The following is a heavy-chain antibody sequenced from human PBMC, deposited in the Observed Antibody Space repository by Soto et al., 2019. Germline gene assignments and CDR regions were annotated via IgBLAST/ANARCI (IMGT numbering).Heavy chain of an antibody. CDR2: ISRDGGTK. CDR1: GFTVSTYG. J-gene: IGHJ4*02. V-gene: IGHV3-30*03. CDR3: TTDPVTMIVVVPSSG. Sequence: PGGSLRLSCAVSGFTVSTYGMHWVRQAPGKGLEWVAVISRDGGTKYYADSVKGRFTISRDNSRNTLFLEMNSLKTEDTAVYYCTTDPVTMIVVVPSSGWGQGTLVTVSS. D-gene: IGHD3-22*01.